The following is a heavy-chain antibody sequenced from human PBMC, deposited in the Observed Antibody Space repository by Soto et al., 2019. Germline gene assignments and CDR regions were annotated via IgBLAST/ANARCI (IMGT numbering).Heavy chain of an antibody. V-gene: IGHV3-53*01. J-gene: IGHJ6*02. D-gene: IGHD3-10*01. CDR1: GLTVSHNY. CDR2: LYAEGTT. CDR3: VRPRPSGENYGMDV. Sequence: EVQLVESGGGLIQPGGSLRLSCVASGLTVSHNYMAWVRQAPEMGLEWVTILYAEGTTYYADSVKGRFTISRDSSKNTMFLQIGSLRAAVTAVYYCVRPRPSGENYGMDVWGQGTTVTVSS.